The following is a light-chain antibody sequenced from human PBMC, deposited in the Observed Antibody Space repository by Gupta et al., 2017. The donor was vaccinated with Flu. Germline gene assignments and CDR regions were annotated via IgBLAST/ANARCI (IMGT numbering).Light chain of an antibody. V-gene: IGKV4-1*01. CDR3: QQDNSTPRT. CDR1: QSVLYSSNNKNY. Sequence: DIVMTQSPDSLAVSLGERATINCKSSQSVLYSSNNKNYLAWYQQKPGQPPKLLIYWASTRESGVPDRFSGSGSGTDFTLTISSLQAEDVAVYYFQQDNSTPRTFGQGTKVKIK. J-gene: IGKJ1*01. CDR2: WAS.